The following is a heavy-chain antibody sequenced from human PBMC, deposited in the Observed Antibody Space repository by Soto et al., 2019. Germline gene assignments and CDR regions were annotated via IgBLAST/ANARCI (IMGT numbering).Heavy chain of an antibody. V-gene: IGHV3-23*01. CDR2: ISGSGGST. CDR3: AKDYNWNYDGYFDY. J-gene: IGHJ4*02. Sequence: GGSLRLSCAASGFTFSSYAMSWVRQAPGKGLEWVSAISGSGGSTYYADSVKGRFTSSRDNPKNTLYLQMNSLRAEDTAVYYCAKDYNWNYDGYFDYWGQGTLVTVSS. CDR1: GFTFSSYA. D-gene: IGHD1-7*01.